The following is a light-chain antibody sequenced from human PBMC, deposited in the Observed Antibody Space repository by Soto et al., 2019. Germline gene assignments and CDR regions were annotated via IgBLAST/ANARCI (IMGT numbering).Light chain of an antibody. CDR2: DVS. CDR1: SSNVGSYNL. V-gene: IGLV2-23*02. J-gene: IGLJ2*01. CDR3: CSYAGRSSHVV. Sequence: QSVLTQPASVSGSPGQSITISCTGTSSNVGSYNLVSWYQQHPGKVPKVMIYDVSKRPSGISNRFSGSKSGNTAYLTISGLQAEDEADYYCCSYAGRSSHVVFGGGTKLTVL.